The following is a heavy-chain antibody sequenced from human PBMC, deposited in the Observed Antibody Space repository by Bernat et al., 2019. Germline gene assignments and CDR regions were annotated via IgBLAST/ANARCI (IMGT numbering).Heavy chain of an antibody. V-gene: IGHV3-9*01. CDR1: GFTFDDYA. J-gene: IGHJ4*02. CDR3: AKDKYSSSSEEGFFDY. D-gene: IGHD6-6*01. CDR2: ISWNSDKL. Sequence: EVQLVESGGGLVQPERSLRLSCAASGFTFDDYAMHWVRQAPGKGLEWVSGISWNSDKLDYADSVKGRFTIARDNAKKSLYLKMNSLRVEDTAIYYCAKDKYSSSSEEGFFDYWGQGTLVTVSS.